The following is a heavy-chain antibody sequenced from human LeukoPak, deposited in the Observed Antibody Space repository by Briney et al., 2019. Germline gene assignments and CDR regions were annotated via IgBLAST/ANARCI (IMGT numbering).Heavy chain of an antibody. Sequence: PGGSLRLSCAASGFTFSSYSMNWVRQAPGKGLEWVAVISYDGSNKYYADSVKGRFTISRDNSKNTLYLQMNSLRAEDTAVYYCARDPREYSSSWVYYYYYGMDVWGQGTTVTVSS. V-gene: IGHV3-30*03. CDR1: GFTFSSYS. CDR3: ARDPREYSSSWVYYYYYGMDV. CDR2: ISYDGSNK. D-gene: IGHD6-6*01. J-gene: IGHJ6*02.